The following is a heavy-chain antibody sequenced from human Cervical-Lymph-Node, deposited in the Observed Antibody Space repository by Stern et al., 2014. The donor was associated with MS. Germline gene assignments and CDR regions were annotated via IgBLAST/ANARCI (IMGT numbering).Heavy chain of an antibody. J-gene: IGHJ4*02. Sequence: QVQLVESGPGLVKPSQTLSLTCTVSGGSISSGSYYWSWLRQPAGKRLEWIGRMFSSGTTFFNPSLKSRVNISVDTSTNQFSLERGFGTAADTAVYYCARGYRFFDDWGQGTLVTVSS. CDR3: ARGYRFFDD. D-gene: IGHD3-16*02. V-gene: IGHV4-61*02. CDR1: GGSISSGSYY. CDR2: MFSSGTT.